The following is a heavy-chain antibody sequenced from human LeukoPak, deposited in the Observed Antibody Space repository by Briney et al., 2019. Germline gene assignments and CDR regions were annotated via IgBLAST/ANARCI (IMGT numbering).Heavy chain of an antibody. CDR1: GGTFSSYA. J-gene: IGHJ5*02. Sequence: SVKVSCKASGGTFSSYAISWVRQAPGQGLEWMGRIIPILGIANYAQKFQGRVTITADKSTSTAYMELSSLRSEDTAVYYCTRGARSGIVGWSDPWGQGTLVTVSS. CDR2: IIPILGIA. D-gene: IGHD6-25*01. V-gene: IGHV1-69*04. CDR3: TRGARSGIVGWSDP.